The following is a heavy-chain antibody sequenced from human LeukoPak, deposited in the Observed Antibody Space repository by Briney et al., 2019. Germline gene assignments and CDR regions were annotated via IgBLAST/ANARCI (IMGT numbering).Heavy chain of an antibody. CDR1: GFTVSSNY. CDR2: IYSGGST. CDR3: ARDGGSYYFDY. J-gene: IGHJ4*02. D-gene: IGHD1-26*01. Sequence: GGSLRLSCAASGFTVSSNYMSWVRQAPGKGLEWVSVIYSGGSTYYADSVKGRFTISRDNSKNTLYLQMNSLRAEDTAVYYCARDGGSYYFDYWGQGTLATVSS. V-gene: IGHV3-66*01.